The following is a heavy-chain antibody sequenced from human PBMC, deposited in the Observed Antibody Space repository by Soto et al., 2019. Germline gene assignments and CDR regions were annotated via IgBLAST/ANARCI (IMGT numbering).Heavy chain of an antibody. V-gene: IGHV1-46*01. CDR1: GYIFTNYN. J-gene: IGHJ4*02. CDR3: ARGYYGSSAYSYFDY. D-gene: IGHD3-22*01. CDR2: INPSGGST. Sequence: ASVKVSCKASGYIFTNYNMHWVRQAPGQGLEWMGIINPSGGSTSYVQKFQGRVTMTRDTSTSTVYMELSSLRSEDTAVYYCARGYYGSSAYSYFDYWGQGTLVTVSS.